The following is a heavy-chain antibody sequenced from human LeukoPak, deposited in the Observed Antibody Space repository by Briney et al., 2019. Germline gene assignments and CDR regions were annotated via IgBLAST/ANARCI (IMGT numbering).Heavy chain of an antibody. D-gene: IGHD7-27*01. Sequence: GGSLGLSCAASGFTISPYWMHWVRQTPGKGLVWVSRISRDGSDTVYADSVKGRFTISRDNANETLYLQMNSLRGGDTAVYYCAREWDLPGAYYMDVWGKGTTVTVSS. CDR2: ISRDGSDT. CDR1: GFTISPYW. CDR3: AREWDLPGAYYMDV. J-gene: IGHJ6*03. V-gene: IGHV3-74*01.